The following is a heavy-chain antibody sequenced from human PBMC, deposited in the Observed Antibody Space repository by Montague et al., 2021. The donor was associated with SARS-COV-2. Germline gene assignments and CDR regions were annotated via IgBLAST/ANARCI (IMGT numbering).Heavy chain of an antibody. CDR1: GFSLSTSGMC. Sequence: VKPTQTLTPTCTFSGFSLSTSGMCVSWIRQPPGKALEWLARIDWDDDKYYSTSLKTRLTISKDTSKNQVVLTMTNMDPVDTATYYCARETGTTVSLDYWGQGTLVTVSS. CDR3: ARETGTTVSLDY. D-gene: IGHD1-7*01. V-gene: IGHV2-70*11. CDR2: IDWDDDK. J-gene: IGHJ4*02.